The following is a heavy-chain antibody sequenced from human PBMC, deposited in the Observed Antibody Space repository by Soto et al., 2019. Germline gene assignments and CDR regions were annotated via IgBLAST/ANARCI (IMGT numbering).Heavy chain of an antibody. J-gene: IGHJ5*02. CDR1: GVTFSNFA. D-gene: IGHD3-10*01. V-gene: IGHV3-23*01. CDR3: AKGSWVHHGSEGCNWLDP. CDR2: ISHSGTST. Sequence: EVQLLESGGGLVQPGGSLRLSCAASGVTFSNFAMNWVRQAPGKGLEWVSGISHSGTSTYYADSVKGRFTISRDNSKNTLYLQMNSLRAEDTAVYYCAKGSWVHHGSEGCNWLDPWGQGTLVTVSS.